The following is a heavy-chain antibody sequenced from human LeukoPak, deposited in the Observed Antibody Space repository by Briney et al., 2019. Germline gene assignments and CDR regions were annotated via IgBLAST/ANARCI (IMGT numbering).Heavy chain of an antibody. J-gene: IGHJ4*02. CDR1: GYTFTSYD. CDR3: ARVDNWDYNFFGY. Sequence: ASVKVSCKASGYTFTSYDINWVRQAPGQGLEWMGWMNPNSGNTAYSQRFQGGVTMTRNPSISTAYMELSSLTSEDTAIYYCARVDNWDYNFFGYWAQGTLVTVSS. V-gene: IGHV1-8*01. CDR2: MNPNSGNT. D-gene: IGHD1-7*01.